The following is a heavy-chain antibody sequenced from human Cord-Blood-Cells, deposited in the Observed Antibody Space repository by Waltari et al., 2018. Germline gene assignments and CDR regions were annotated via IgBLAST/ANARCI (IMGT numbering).Heavy chain of an antibody. D-gene: IGHD6-19*01. J-gene: IGHJ4*02. Sequence: EYGLEWIGEIYHSGSTNYNPSLKSRVTISVDKSKNQFSLKLSSVTAADTAVYYCARGGRQWLVGGYYFDYWGQGTLVTVSS. CDR3: ARGGRQWLVGGYYFDY. CDR2: IYHSGST. V-gene: IGHV4-4*02.